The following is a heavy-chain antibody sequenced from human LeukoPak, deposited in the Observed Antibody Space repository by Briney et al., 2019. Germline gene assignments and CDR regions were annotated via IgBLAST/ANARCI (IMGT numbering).Heavy chain of an antibody. Sequence: SETLSLTCTVSGGSISSGGYYWSWIRQHPGKGLEWIGYIYYSGSTYYNPSLKSRVTISVDTSKNQFSLKLSSVTAADTAVYYCARFYDSSGYYHGYFDYWGQGTLVTVSS. CDR1: GGSISSGGYY. V-gene: IGHV4-31*03. D-gene: IGHD3-22*01. J-gene: IGHJ4*02. CDR3: ARFYDSSGYYHGYFDY. CDR2: IYYSGST.